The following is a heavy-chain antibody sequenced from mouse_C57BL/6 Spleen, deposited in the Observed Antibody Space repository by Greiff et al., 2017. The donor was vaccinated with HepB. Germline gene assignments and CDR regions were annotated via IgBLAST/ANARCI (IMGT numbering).Heavy chain of an antibody. D-gene: IGHD2-4*01. Sequence: EVQLQQSGGGLVKPGGSLKLSCAASGFTFSSYAMSWVRQTPEKRLEWVATISDGGSYTYYPDNVKGRFTISRDNAKNNLYLQMSHLKSEDTAMYYCARDTDDYDWFAYWGQGTLVTVSA. V-gene: IGHV5-4*01. J-gene: IGHJ3*01. CDR2: ISDGGSYT. CDR1: GFTFSSYA. CDR3: ARDTDDYDWFAY.